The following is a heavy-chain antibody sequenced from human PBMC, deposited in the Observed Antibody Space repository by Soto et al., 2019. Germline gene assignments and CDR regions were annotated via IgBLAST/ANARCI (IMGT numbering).Heavy chain of an antibody. CDR3: ATDLGYGRVSAFDI. CDR2: FDPEDGET. CDR1: GYTLTELS. J-gene: IGHJ3*02. Sequence: ASVKVSCKVSGYTLTELSMHWVRQTPGKGLEWMGGFDPEDGETIYAQKFQGRVTMTEDTSTDTAYMELSSLRSEDTAVYYCATDLGYGRVSAFDIWGQGTMVTVSS. D-gene: IGHD5-18*01. V-gene: IGHV1-24*01.